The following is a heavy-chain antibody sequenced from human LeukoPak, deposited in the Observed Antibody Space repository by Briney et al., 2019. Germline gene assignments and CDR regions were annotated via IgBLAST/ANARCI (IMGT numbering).Heavy chain of an antibody. CDR2: IYSSGST. V-gene: IGHV4-4*07. CDR1: GGSISSYY. J-gene: IGHJ5*02. CDR3: ARGSTYYYGSGSYNMVSDP. Sequence: PSETLSLTCTVSGGSISSYYWSWIRQPAGKGLEWIGRIYSSGSTNYNPSLKSRVTMSVDTSKNQFSLKLSSVTAADTAVYYCARGSTYYYGSGSYNMVSDPWGQGTLVTVSS. D-gene: IGHD3-10*01.